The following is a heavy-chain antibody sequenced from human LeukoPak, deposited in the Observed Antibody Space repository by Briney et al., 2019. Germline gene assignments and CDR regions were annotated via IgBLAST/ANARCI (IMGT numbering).Heavy chain of an antibody. Sequence: TVGSLRLSCAASGFTFSIYAMSWVRQAPGKGLWWGSAISGSVGSTYYADSVKGRFTISRYNAKNTLYLQMNSPRAADTAVYYCAKVPDTVATMGTDYGGQQTLATVSS. CDR2: ISGSVGST. CDR3: AKVPDTVATMGTDY. J-gene: IGHJ4*02. V-gene: IGHV3-23*01. CDR1: GFTFSIYA. D-gene: IGHD5-12*01.